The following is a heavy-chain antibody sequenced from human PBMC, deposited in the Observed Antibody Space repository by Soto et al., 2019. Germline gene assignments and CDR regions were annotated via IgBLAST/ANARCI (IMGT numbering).Heavy chain of an antibody. J-gene: IGHJ4*02. Sequence: GGSLRLSCAASGFTFSSYSMNWVRQAPGKGLEWVSSISSSSSYIYYADSVKGRFTISRDNAKNSLYLQMNSLRAEDTAVYYCARVIDLTYYYGSGSYSYWGQGTLVTVSS. CDR2: ISSSSSYI. CDR3: ARVIDLTYYYGSGSYSY. CDR1: GFTFSSYS. D-gene: IGHD3-10*01. V-gene: IGHV3-21*01.